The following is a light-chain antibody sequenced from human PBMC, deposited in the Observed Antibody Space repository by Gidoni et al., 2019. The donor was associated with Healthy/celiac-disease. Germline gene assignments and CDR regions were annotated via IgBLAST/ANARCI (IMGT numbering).Light chain of an antibody. V-gene: IGKV3-20*01. J-gene: IGKJ1*01. CDR1: QSVSSSY. Sequence: LVLTQSPGTLSLSPGERATLSYRASQSVSSSYLAWYQQKPGQAPRLLIYGASSRATGIPDRFSGSGSGTDFTLTISRLEPEDVAVYYCQQYGSSPRTFGQGTKVEIK. CDR2: GAS. CDR3: QQYGSSPRT.